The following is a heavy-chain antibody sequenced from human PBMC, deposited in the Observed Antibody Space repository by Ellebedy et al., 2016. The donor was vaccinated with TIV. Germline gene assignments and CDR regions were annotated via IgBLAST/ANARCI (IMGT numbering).Heavy chain of an antibody. CDR3: ARDRIVGSSSPYYNGMDV. CDR1: GYTFTSYS. Sequence: AASVKVSCKASGYTFTSYSMHWVRQAPGQGLERMGVIDPSGVSTDYAQKFQGRVTMTRDLSTSTVYMELTSLRSDDTAVYYCARDRIVGSSSPYYNGMDVWGQGTTVTVSS. J-gene: IGHJ6*02. CDR2: IDPSGVST. D-gene: IGHD1-26*01. V-gene: IGHV1-46*01.